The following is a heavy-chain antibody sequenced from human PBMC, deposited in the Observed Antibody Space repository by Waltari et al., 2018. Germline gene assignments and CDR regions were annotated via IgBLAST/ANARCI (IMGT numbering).Heavy chain of an antibody. D-gene: IGHD3-10*01. Sequence: EVQLVETGGGLIQPGGSLRLSCAASGFTVSSNYLRWLRQAPGKGLEWVSVIYSGGSTYYADSVKGRFTISRDNSKNTLYLQMNSLRAEDTAVYYCARDVVRGPSDAFDIWGQGTMVTVSS. CDR2: IYSGGST. J-gene: IGHJ3*02. CDR1: GFTVSSNY. CDR3: ARDVVRGPSDAFDI. V-gene: IGHV3-53*02.